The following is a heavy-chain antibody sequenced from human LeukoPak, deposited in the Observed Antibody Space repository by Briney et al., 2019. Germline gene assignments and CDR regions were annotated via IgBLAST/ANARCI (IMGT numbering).Heavy chain of an antibody. Sequence: SETLSLTCTVSGGSISSYYWSWIRQPPGKGLEWIGRIYTSGSTNYNPSLKSRVTISVDTSKNQFSLKLTSVTAADTAVYYCAKSADIVVVVAARGYYFDYWGQGALVTVSS. V-gene: IGHV4-4*07. CDR2: IYTSGST. CDR1: GGSISSYY. CDR3: AKSADIVVVVAARGYYFDY. D-gene: IGHD2-15*01. J-gene: IGHJ4*02.